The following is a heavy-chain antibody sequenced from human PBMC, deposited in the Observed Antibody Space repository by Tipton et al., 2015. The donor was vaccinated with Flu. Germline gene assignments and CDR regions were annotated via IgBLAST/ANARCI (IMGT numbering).Heavy chain of an antibody. D-gene: IGHD3-22*01. V-gene: IGHV3-49*03. Sequence: SLRLSCTASGFTFGDYAMSWFRQAPGKGLEWVGFIRSKAYGGTTEYAASVKGRFTISRDDSKSIAYLQMNSLKTEDTAVYYCTRDRPLLPLDYWGQGTLVTVSS. J-gene: IGHJ4*02. CDR2: IRSKAYGGTT. CDR1: GFTFGDYA. CDR3: TRDRPLLPLDY.